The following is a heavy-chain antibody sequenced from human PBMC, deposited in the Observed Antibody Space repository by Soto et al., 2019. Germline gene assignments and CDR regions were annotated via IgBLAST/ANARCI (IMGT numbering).Heavy chain of an antibody. CDR3: ARVLDSSSWSLIDY. CDR1: GYTFTSYG. CDR2: ISAYNGNT. V-gene: IGHV1-18*04. D-gene: IGHD6-13*01. Sequence: ASVKVSCKASGYTFTSYGISWVRQAPGQGLEWMGWISAYNGNTNYAQKLQGRVTMTTDTSTSTAYMELRSLRSDDTAVYYCARVLDSSSWSLIDYWGQGTLVTVSS. J-gene: IGHJ4*02.